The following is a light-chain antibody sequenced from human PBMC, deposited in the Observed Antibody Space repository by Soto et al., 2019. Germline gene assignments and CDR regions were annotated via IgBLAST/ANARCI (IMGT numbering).Light chain of an antibody. V-gene: IGKV3-20*01. CDR2: SAA. Sequence: ESVLTQSPGTLSLSPGERATLSCRASQSVSSSYLAWYQQKPGQAPRLLIYSAARRATGIPDRLSGSGSGTDFTLTISRLEPEDFAVYYCQQFVGSSSTFGQGTKLEIK. CDR3: QQFVGSSST. J-gene: IGKJ2*01. CDR1: QSVSSSY.